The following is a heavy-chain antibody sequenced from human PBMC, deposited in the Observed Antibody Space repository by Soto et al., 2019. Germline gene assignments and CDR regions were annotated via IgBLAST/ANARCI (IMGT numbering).Heavy chain of an antibody. V-gene: IGHV3-48*01. CDR3: ARDWGIAVADY. Sequence: GGSLRLSCAASGFTFSSYSMNWVRQAPGKGLEWVSYISSSTSTIYYVDSVKGRFSISRDNAKNSLYLQMDSLRAEDTAVYYCARDWGIAVADYWGQGTLVTVSS. D-gene: IGHD6-19*01. CDR1: GFTFSSYS. J-gene: IGHJ4*02. CDR2: ISSSTSTI.